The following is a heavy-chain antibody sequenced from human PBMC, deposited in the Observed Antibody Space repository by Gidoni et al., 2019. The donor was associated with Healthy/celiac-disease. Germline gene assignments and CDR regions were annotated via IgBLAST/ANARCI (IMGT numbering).Heavy chain of an antibody. Sequence: QVQLVESGGGVVQPGRSLRLSCAASGFTFSSYAMHWVRQAPGKGLEWVAFISYDGSNNYYADSVKGRFTISRDNSKNTLYLQMNSLRAEDTAVYYCARESYDYVWGSYRYGVKADYWGQGTLVTVSS. J-gene: IGHJ4*02. D-gene: IGHD3-16*02. CDR2: ISYDGSNN. CDR3: ARESYDYVWGSYRYGVKADY. V-gene: IGHV3-30-3*01. CDR1: GFTFSSYA.